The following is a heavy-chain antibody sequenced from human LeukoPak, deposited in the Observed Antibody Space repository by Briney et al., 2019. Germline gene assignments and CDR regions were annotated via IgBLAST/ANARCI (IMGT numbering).Heavy chain of an antibody. V-gene: IGHV3-20*04. CDR3: ARERDTSWIQLSYYYYYYMDV. Sequence: GGSLRLSCAASGFTFDDYGMSWVRQAPGKGLEWVSGINWNGGSTGYADSVKGRFTISRDNAKNSLYLQMNSLRAEDTAVYYCARERDTSWIQLSYYYYYYMDVWGKGTTVTVSS. J-gene: IGHJ6*03. CDR1: GFTFDDYG. CDR2: INWNGGST. D-gene: IGHD5-18*01.